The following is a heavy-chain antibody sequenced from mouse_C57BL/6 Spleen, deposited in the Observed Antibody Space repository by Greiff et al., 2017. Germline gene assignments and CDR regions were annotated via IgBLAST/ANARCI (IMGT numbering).Heavy chain of an antibody. J-gene: IGHJ3*01. CDR1: GYAFSCSW. D-gene: IGHD1-1*01. Sequence: QVQLQQSAPELVKPGASVKISCKASGYAFSCSWLNWVKQRPGKGLEWIGRLYPGDGDTNYNGRFKGKATLTADKSSSTAYMQLSSLTSEDSAVYFCARRDYGSLFAYWGQVSLVSVAA. CDR3: ARRDYGSLFAY. CDR2: LYPGDGDT. V-gene: IGHV1-82*01.